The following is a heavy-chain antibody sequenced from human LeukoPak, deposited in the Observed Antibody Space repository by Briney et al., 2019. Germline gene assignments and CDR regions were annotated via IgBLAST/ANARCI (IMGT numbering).Heavy chain of an antibody. CDR1: GATISSYY. J-gene: IGHJ4*02. D-gene: IGHD3-9*01. CDR2: IYYSGST. CDR3: ARARGDILTGFYYYFDY. Sequence: ETRGLICIVSGATISSYYWSWIRQPPGKGLEWIGYIYYSGSTNYNPSLKSRVTISVDTSKNQFSLKLSSVTAADTAVYYCARARGDILTGFYYYFDYWGQ. V-gene: IGHV4-59*01.